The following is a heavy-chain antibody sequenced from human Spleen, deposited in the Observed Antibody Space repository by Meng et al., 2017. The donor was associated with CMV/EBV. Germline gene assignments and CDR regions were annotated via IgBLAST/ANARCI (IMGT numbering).Heavy chain of an antibody. Sequence: SGFTFRNYAMHWVRQAPGKGLEWVSAISGGGGSTYYADSVKGRFTISRDNSKNTLYLQMNSLRADDTAVYYCAKAYCSTTSCYADYWGQGILVTVSS. CDR1: GFTFRNYA. V-gene: IGHV3-23*01. CDR3: AKAYCSTTSCYADY. CDR2: ISGGGGST. J-gene: IGHJ4*02. D-gene: IGHD2-2*01.